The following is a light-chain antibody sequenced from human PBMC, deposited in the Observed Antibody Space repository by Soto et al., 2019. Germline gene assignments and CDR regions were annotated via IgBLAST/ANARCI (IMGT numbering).Light chain of an antibody. Sequence: QSFLTQPPSASGSPGQSVTISCTGTSSDVGGYDYVSWYQQHPGKAPKLMIYEVTKRPSGVPDRFSGSKSGNTASLTVSGLQAEDEADYYCSSYAGSNNFVFGTGTKVTVL. CDR1: SSDVGGYDY. CDR2: EVT. V-gene: IGLV2-8*01. J-gene: IGLJ1*01. CDR3: SSYAGSNNFV.